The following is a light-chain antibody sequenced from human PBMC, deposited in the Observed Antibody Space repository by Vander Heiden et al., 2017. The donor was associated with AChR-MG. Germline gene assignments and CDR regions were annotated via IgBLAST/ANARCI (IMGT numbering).Light chain of an antibody. CDR1: EGFGNY. CDR3: QKYNSALWT. CDR2: AAS. J-gene: IGKJ1*01. V-gene: IGKV1-27*01. Sequence: IQMTQSPSSLSASVGDRVTITCRASEGFGNYLAWYQQKPGKVPKLLIYAASTLQSGVPSRFSGSESGTDFTLTISSLQPEDVATYYCQKYNSALWTFGQGTKVEIK.